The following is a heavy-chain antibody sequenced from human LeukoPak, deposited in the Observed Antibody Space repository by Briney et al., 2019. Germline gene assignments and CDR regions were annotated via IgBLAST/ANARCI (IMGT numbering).Heavy chain of an antibody. CDR2: INPNSGGT. D-gene: IGHD3-10*01. V-gene: IGHV1-2*02. Sequence: RWASVKVSCKASGYTFTGYYMHWVRQAPGQGLEWMGWINPNSGGTNYAQKFQGRVTMTRDTSIRTAYMELSRLRSDDTAVYYCARVTAIWFGESPNNWFDPWGQGTLVTVSS. CDR1: GYTFTGYY. J-gene: IGHJ5*02. CDR3: ARVTAIWFGESPNNWFDP.